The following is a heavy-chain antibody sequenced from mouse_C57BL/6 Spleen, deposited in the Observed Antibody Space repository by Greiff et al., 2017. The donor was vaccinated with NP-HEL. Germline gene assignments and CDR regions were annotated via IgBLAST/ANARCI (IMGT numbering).Heavy chain of an antibody. CDR3: ARKEVYDGYFDY. CDR1: GFSLSTSGMG. D-gene: IGHD2-3*01. V-gene: IGHV8-12*01. J-gene: IGHJ2*01. CDR2: IYWDDDK. Sequence: QVTLKESGPGILQSSQTLSLTCSFSGFSLSTSGMGVSWIRQPSGKGLEWLAHIYWDDDKRYNPSLKSRLTISKDTSRNQVFLKITSVDTADTATYYCARKEVYDGYFDYWGQGTTLTVSS.